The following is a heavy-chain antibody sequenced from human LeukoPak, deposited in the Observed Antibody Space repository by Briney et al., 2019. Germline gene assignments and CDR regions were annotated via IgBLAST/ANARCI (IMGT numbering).Heavy chain of an antibody. D-gene: IGHD5-18*01. CDR3: ARFPVRGYTYGSVIHHMDV. J-gene: IGHJ6*02. CDR1: GGTFNTYA. V-gene: IGHV1-69*04. CDR2: IIPTLDVA. Sequence: GASVKVSCKASGGTFNTYAITWVRQAPGQGLEWMGRIIPTLDVADSAQEFQDRVTISADRSTSTVYMELSSLRSEDTAIYYCARFPVRGYTYGSVIHHMDVWGQGTTVTVSS.